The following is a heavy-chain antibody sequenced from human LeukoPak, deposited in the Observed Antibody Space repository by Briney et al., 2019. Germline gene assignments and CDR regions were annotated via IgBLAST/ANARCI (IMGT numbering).Heavy chain of an antibody. CDR1: GGSISSGGYY. Sequence: PSETLSLTCTVSGGSISSGGYYWSWIRQHPGKGLEWIGYIYYSGSTYYNPSLKSRVTISVDTSKNQFSLKLSSVTAADTAVYYCARVGKGITMVRGVTRPPYYGMDVWGQGTTVTVSS. CDR2: IYYSGST. J-gene: IGHJ6*02. CDR3: ARVGKGITMVRGVTRPPYYGMDV. D-gene: IGHD3-10*01. V-gene: IGHV4-31*03.